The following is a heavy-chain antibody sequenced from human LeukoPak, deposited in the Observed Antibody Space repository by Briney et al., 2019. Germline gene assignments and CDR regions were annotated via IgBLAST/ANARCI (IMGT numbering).Heavy chain of an antibody. CDR2: IYYSGST. Sequence: PSETLSLTCTVSGGSISSHYWSWIRQPPGKGLEWIGYIYYSGSTNYNPSLKSRVTISVDTSKNQFSLKLSSMTAADTAVYYCAGSGWYGLKNWFDPWGQGTLVTVSS. V-gene: IGHV4-59*11. CDR3: AGSGWYGLKNWFDP. D-gene: IGHD6-19*01. CDR1: GGSISSHY. J-gene: IGHJ5*02.